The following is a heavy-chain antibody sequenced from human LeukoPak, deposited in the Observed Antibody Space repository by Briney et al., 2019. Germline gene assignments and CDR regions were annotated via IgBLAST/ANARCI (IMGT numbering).Heavy chain of an antibody. CDR3: AKAPVFYGDYEGYFDY. CDR1: GFTFDDYG. Sequence: GGSLRLSCAASGFTFDDYGMSWVRQAPGKGLEWVSGINWNGGSTGYADSVKGRFTISRDNAKNSLYLQMNSLRAEDTAVYYCAKAPVFYGDYEGYFDYWGQGTLVTVSS. J-gene: IGHJ4*02. D-gene: IGHD4-17*01. V-gene: IGHV3-20*04. CDR2: INWNGGST.